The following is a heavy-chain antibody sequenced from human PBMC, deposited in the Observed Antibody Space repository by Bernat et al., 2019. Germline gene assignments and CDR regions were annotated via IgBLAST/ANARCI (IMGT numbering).Heavy chain of an antibody. Sequence: EVQLVESGGGLVKPGGSLRFSCAASGFTFSSYSMNWVRQAPGKGLEWVSSISSSSSYIYYADSVKGRFTISRDNAKNSLYLQMNSLRAEDTAVYYCARDKISGYSSSPFDYWGQGTLVTVSS. J-gene: IGHJ4*02. V-gene: IGHV3-21*01. CDR3: ARDKISGYSSSPFDY. D-gene: IGHD6-6*01. CDR2: ISSSSSYI. CDR1: GFTFSSYS.